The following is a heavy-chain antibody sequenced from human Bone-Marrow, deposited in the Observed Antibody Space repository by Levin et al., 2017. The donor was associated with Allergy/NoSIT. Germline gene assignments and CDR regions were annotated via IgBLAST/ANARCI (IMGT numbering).Heavy chain of an antibody. D-gene: IGHD5-24*01. CDR1: GFSLSTGGMR. Sequence: QTLSLTCTFSGFSLSTGGMRMSWLRQSPGKALEWLARIDWDDDKFYTTSLKTRLTISKDTSKNQVVLTITNMDPVDTATYFCTRSAPGYTKFFYGMDVWGQGTTVTVSS. J-gene: IGHJ6*02. CDR2: IDWDDDK. V-gene: IGHV2-70*04. CDR3: TRSAPGYTKFFYGMDV.